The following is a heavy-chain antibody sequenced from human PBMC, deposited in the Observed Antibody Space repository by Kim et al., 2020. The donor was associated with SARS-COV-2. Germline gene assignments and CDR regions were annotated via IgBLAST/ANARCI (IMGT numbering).Heavy chain of an antibody. CDR3: ARRRQWENDAFDI. Sequence: SETLSLTYTVSGGSISSSSYYWGWIRHPPGKGLEWIGSIYYSGSTYYNPSLKSRVTISVDTSKNQFSLKLSSVTAADTAVYYCARRRQWENDAFDIWGQGTMVTVSS. D-gene: IGHD1-26*01. V-gene: IGHV4-39*01. CDR2: IYYSGST. J-gene: IGHJ3*02. CDR1: GGSISSSSYY.